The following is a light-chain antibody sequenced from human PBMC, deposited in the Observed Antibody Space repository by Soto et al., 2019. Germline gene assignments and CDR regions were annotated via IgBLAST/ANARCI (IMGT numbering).Light chain of an antibody. CDR3: QQVSSFPLT. Sequence: IPITQSPSSVSASVGDRVTITCRSSQPITSWLAWYQQKPGQPPNLLISSASPFRSGVPARFSGIEAGTLLTLAITTLQPEECATFYVQQVSSFPLTFGGGTNVE. V-gene: IGKV1-12*01. CDR2: SAS. CDR1: QPITSW. J-gene: IGKJ4*02.